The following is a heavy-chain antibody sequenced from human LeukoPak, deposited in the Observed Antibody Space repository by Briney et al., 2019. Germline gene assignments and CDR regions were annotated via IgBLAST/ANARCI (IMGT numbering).Heavy chain of an antibody. V-gene: IGHV3-64D*06. J-gene: IGHJ4*02. CDR2: ISSNGGST. CDR3: VRSGYKDY. D-gene: IGHD1-14*01. CDR1: VFAFSSDS. Sequence: GGSVTLSCSASVFAFSSDSMYWVRHAPWKGLEYVSAISSNGGSTYYADSVKGRFTISRDNSKNTLYLQMSSLRAEDTAVYYCVRSGYKDYWGQGTLVTVSS.